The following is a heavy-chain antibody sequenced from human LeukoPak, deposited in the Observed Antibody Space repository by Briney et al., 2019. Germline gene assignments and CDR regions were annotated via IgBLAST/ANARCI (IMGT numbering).Heavy chain of an antibody. CDR1: GGSFSGYY. V-gene: IGHV4-34*01. D-gene: IGHD3-10*01. CDR3: ARLNFIWPRGVFDY. CDR2: INHSGST. J-gene: IGHJ4*02. Sequence: SETLSLTCAVYGGSFSGYYWSWIRQPPGKGLEWIGEINHSGSTNYNPSLKSRVTISVDTSKNQFSLKLSSVTAADTAVYYCARLNFIWPRGVFDYWGQGTLVTVSS.